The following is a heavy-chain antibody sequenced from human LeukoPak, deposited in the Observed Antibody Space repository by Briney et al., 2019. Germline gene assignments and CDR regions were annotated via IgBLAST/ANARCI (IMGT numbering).Heavy chain of an antibody. CDR1: GFTFSSYS. D-gene: IGHD3-22*01. CDR2: ISSSSSTI. V-gene: IGHV3-48*04. Sequence: GGSLRLSCAASGFTFSSYSMNWVRQAPGKGLEWVSYISSSSSTIYYADSVKGRFTISRDNAKNSLDLQMNSLRVEDTALYYCARGRSYDSSGYYYVGAFDIWGQGTMVTVSS. J-gene: IGHJ3*02. CDR3: ARGRSYDSSGYYYVGAFDI.